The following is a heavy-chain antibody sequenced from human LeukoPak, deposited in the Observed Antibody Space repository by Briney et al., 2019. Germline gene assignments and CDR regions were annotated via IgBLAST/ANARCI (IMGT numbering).Heavy chain of an antibody. CDR3: ARGSLYYYYMDV. CDR2: IYYSGST. D-gene: IGHD1-26*01. CDR1: GGSISSHY. J-gene: IGHJ6*03. V-gene: IGHV4-59*11. Sequence: PSETLSLTCTVSGGSISSHYWSWIRQPPGKGLEWIGYIYYSGSTNYNPSLKSRVTISVDTSKNQFSLKLSSVTAADTAVYYCARGSLYYYYMDVWGKGTTVTVSS.